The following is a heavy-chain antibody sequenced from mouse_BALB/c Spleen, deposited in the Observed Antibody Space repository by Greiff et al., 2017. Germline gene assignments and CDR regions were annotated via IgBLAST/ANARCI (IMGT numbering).Heavy chain of an antibody. Sequence: SGPELVKPGASVKMSCKASGYTFTSYYIHWVKQRPGQGLEWIGWIYPGDGSTKYNEKFKGKTTLTADKSSSTAYMLLSSLTSEDSAIYFCAKFITTATRYFDYWGQGTTLTVSS. CDR2: IYPGDGST. CDR1: GYTFTSYY. J-gene: IGHJ2*01. D-gene: IGHD1-2*01. V-gene: IGHV1S56*01. CDR3: AKFITTATRYFDY.